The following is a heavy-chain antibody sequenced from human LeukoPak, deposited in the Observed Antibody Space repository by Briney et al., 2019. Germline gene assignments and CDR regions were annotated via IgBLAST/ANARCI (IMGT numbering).Heavy chain of an antibody. J-gene: IGHJ4*02. Sequence: SEALSLTCTVSGGSISSYYWSWIRQPPGKGLEWIGYIYYSGSTNYNPSLKSRVTISVDTSKNQFSLKLSSVTAADTAVYYCARALDDSSGYRVDYWGQGTLVTVSS. CDR3: ARALDDSSGYRVDY. CDR2: IYYSGST. D-gene: IGHD3-22*01. CDR1: GGSISSYY. V-gene: IGHV4-59*01.